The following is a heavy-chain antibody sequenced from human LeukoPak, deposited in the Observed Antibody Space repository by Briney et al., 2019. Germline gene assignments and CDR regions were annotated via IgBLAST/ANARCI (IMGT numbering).Heavy chain of an antibody. CDR1: GFSFSASA. J-gene: IGHJ4*02. V-gene: IGHV3-23*01. CDR2: ISENGRST. Sequence: GGSLRLSCAASGFSFSASAMSWVRQTPGKGLEWVSSISENGRSTYYADSVKGRFTISRDNSRSTLYLQMNSLRAEDTAVYYCAKDVEDIVVVQNYWGQGTLVTVSS. D-gene: IGHD2-2*01. CDR3: AKDVEDIVVVQNY.